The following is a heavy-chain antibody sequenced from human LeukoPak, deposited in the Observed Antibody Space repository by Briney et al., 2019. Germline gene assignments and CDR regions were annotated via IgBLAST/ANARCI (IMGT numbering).Heavy chain of an antibody. CDR2: ISYDGSNK. CDR1: GFTFSSYT. J-gene: IGHJ4*02. CDR3: ATDSSPDY. V-gene: IGHV3-30*04. D-gene: IGHD6-13*01. Sequence: QPGGSLRLSCAASGFTFSSYTMHWVRQAPGKGLEWVALISYDGSNKYYADSVKGRFTISRDNSRNTLYLQMNSLRAEDTALYYCATDSSPDYWGQGTQVTVSS.